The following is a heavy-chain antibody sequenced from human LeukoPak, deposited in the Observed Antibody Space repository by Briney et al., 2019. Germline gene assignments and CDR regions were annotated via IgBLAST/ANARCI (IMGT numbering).Heavy chain of an antibody. CDR1: GFTFSSYG. CDR2: ISYDGSNK. CDR3: ARDLLDWGTRTGAFDI. J-gene: IGHJ3*02. Sequence: QPGRSLRLSCAASGFTFSSYGMHWVRQAPGKGLEWVAVISYDGSNKYYADSVKGRFTISRDNSKNTLYLQMNSLRVEDTAMYYCARDLLDWGTRTGAFDIWGQGTMVTVSS. V-gene: IGHV3-30*03. D-gene: IGHD1-1*01.